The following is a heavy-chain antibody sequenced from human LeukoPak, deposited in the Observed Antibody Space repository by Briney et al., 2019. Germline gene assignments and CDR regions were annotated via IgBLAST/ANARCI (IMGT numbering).Heavy chain of an antibody. CDR1: GGSISSYY. CDR2: IYYSVST. Sequence: SETLSLTCTVSGGSISSYYWTWIRQPPGKGLEWIGYIYYSVSTNYNPSLKSRVTISVDTSKNQFSLKLSSVTAADTAVYYCASATFNGNPDHWGQGTLVTVSS. V-gene: IGHV4-59*01. CDR3: ASATFNGNPDH. D-gene: IGHD4-23*01. J-gene: IGHJ4*02.